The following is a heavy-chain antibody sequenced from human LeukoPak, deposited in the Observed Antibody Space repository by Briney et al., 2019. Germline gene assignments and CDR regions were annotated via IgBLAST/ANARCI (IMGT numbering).Heavy chain of an antibody. D-gene: IGHD3-3*01. V-gene: IGHV4-59*11. CDR3: ARDRFLEP. CDR2: IYDTGST. Sequence: PSETLSLTCTVSGGSINNHHWSWIRRPPGKRLEWIGYIYDTGSTNYNPSLQSRVTISVDTSKNQFSLKLTSVTAADTAVYYCARDRFLEPWGQGTLVTVSS. J-gene: IGHJ4*02. CDR1: GGSINNHH.